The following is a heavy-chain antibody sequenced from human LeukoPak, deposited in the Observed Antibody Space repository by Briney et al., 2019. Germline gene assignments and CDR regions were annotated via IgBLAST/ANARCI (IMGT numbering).Heavy chain of an antibody. Sequence: PGGSLRLSCAASGFTFSSYGMHWVRQAPGKGLEGVAVIWYDGSNKYYADSVKGRFTISRDNSKNTLYLQMNSLRAEDTAVYYCARDVHYDFWGGPNDAFDIWGQGTMVTVSS. D-gene: IGHD3-3*01. CDR1: GFTFSSYG. CDR2: IWYDGSNK. V-gene: IGHV3-33*01. J-gene: IGHJ3*02. CDR3: ARDVHYDFWGGPNDAFDI.